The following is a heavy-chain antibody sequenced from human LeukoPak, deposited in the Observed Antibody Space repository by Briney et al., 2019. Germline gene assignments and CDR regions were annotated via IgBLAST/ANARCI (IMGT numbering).Heavy chain of an antibody. V-gene: IGHV3-48*01. D-gene: IGHD3-3*01. CDR3: AKDSSILEWLDL. J-gene: IGHJ5*02. CDR2: ISSGSRTI. Sequence: GGSLRLSCAAFGFTFSTSRMNWVRQAPGKGLEWVSYISSGSRTIYYADSVKGRFTISRDNAKNSLYLEMSSLRAEDTAVYYCAKDSSILEWLDLWGQGTLVTVSS. CDR1: GFTFSTSR.